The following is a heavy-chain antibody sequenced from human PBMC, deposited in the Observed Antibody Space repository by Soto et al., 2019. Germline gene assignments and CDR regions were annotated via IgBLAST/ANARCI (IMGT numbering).Heavy chain of an antibody. D-gene: IGHD4-4*01. Sequence: GGSLRLSCAASGFTFGSYWMSWVRQAPGKGLEWVANIKQDGSEKYYVDSVKGRFTISRDNAKNSLYLQMNSLRAEDTAVYYCARERTVTKGVNYYYYGMDVWGQGTTVTVSS. CDR3: ARERTVTKGVNYYYYGMDV. CDR2: IKQDGSEK. V-gene: IGHV3-7*03. J-gene: IGHJ6*02. CDR1: GFTFGSYW.